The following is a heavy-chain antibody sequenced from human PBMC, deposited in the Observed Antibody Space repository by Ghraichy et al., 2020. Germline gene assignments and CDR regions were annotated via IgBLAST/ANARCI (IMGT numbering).Heavy chain of an antibody. D-gene: IGHD2-2*01. CDR3: ARAGGQLEYYYYYGMDV. J-gene: IGHJ6*02. CDR1: GGSISSYY. V-gene: IGHV4-59*07. CDR2: IYYSGST. Sequence: DTLSLTCTVSGGSISSYYWSWIRQPPGKGLEWIGYIYYSGSTNYNPSLKSRVTISVDTSKNQFSLKLSSVTAADTAVYYCARAGGQLEYYYYYGMDVWGQGTTVTVSS.